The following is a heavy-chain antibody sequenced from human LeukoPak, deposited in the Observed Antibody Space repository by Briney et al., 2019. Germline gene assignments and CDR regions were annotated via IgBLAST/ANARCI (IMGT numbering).Heavy chain of an antibody. J-gene: IGHJ4*02. V-gene: IGHV4-4*02. CDR1: GGSIDSTNY. CDR2: NVYDGTR. CDR3: AKENRPFCPFAF. Sequence: SETLSLTCGVSGGSIDSTNYWRWVRQAPGEGLEWSGENVYDGTRNYNSSLRSRVAMSFDRANNYFSLTLTAVTAAATALSDGAKENRPFCPFAFWGQGVLVTVSS. D-gene: IGHD2/OR15-2a*01.